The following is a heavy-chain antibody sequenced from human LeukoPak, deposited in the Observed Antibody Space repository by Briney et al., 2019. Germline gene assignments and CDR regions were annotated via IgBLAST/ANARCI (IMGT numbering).Heavy chain of an antibody. J-gene: IGHJ5*02. CDR1: GFTFGRYW. CDR2: ITTDGSGT. D-gene: IGHD6-19*01. CDR3: ARVHSSGWYT. V-gene: IGHV3-74*01. Sequence: PGGSLRLSCADSGFTFGRYWMHWVRQAPGKGLVWVSHITTDGSGTSYADSVKGRFTISRDNAKNTLYLQMNSLRAEDTAVYYCARVHSSGWYTWGQGTLVTVSS.